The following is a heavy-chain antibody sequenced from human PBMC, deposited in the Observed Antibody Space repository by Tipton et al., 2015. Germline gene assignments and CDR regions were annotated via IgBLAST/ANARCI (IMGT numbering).Heavy chain of an antibody. D-gene: IGHD3-22*01. Sequence: TLSLTCTVSGGSISSSSYYWGWIRQPPGKGLEWIGSIYYSGNTYYNPSLKSRVTISVDTSKNQFSLKLSSVTAAETAVYYCARPDRVGVSDSSYWGQGTLVTVSS. J-gene: IGHJ4*02. V-gene: IGHV4-39*01. CDR3: ARPDRVGVSDSSY. CDR2: IYYSGNT. CDR1: GGSISSSSYY.